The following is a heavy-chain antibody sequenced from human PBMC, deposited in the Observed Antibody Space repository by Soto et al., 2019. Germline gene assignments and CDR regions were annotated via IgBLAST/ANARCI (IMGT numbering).Heavy chain of an antibody. Sequence: QVQLVQSGPEVKKPGASVKLSCKASGYIFTSYGIGWVRQAPGQGLEWMGWISAFKGYTKYPQRLQGRVTMTTDTPTSTAYKELRSLRSDDTAVYYCARVDDYYDSSGHYFTFFNYWGQGSLVTVSS. CDR2: ISAFKGYT. J-gene: IGHJ4*02. CDR3: ARVDDYYDSSGHYFTFFNY. D-gene: IGHD3-22*01. CDR1: GYIFTSYG. V-gene: IGHV1-18*01.